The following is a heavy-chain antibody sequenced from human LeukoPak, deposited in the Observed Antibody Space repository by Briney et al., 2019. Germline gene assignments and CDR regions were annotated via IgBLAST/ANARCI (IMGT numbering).Heavy chain of an antibody. V-gene: IGHV3-33*06. D-gene: IGHD6-6*01. J-gene: IGHJ4*02. CDR2: IWYDGYDK. CDR1: GFTFSTYG. Sequence: GRSLRPSCAASGFTFSTYGMHWVRQAPGKGLEWVAVIWYDGYDKYYADSVKGRFTISRDNSKNTLYLQMNSLRAEDTALYYRAKVLGKYRSSSFGYWGQGPVVTVSS. CDR3: AKVLGKYRSSSFGY.